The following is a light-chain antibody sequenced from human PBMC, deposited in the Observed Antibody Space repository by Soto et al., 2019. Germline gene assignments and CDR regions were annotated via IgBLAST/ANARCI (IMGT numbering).Light chain of an antibody. J-gene: IGKJ2*01. V-gene: IGKV1-12*01. CDR3: QQAYSFPHT. Sequence: DIQMTQSPSSVSASVGDRVTITCRASQGISNWLAWYQQKPGEAPKLLIYAASTLQSVVPSRFSGSGSGTEFTLTISSLQPEDFATYFGQQAYSFPHTFGQGTKLEIK. CDR2: AAS. CDR1: QGISNW.